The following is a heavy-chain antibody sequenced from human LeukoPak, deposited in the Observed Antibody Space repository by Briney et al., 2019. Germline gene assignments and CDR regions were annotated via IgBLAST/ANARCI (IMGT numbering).Heavy chain of an antibody. CDR1: GFTFTNYA. J-gene: IGHJ4*03. CDR3: AKRSSSLSGHFDY. D-gene: IGHD6-13*01. Sequence: GGSLRLSCVASGFTFTNYAMGWVRQAPTKGLEWVSAFSGSGDYTDYADSVKGRFTISRDNSKNTLYLQMNSPRAEDTAIYYCAKRSSSLSGHFDYWGHGTLVTVSA. V-gene: IGHV3-23*01. CDR2: FSGSGDYT.